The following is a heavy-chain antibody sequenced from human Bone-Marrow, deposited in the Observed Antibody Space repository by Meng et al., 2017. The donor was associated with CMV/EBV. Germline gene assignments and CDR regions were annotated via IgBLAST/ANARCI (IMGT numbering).Heavy chain of an antibody. CDR2: IYYSGST. Sequence: SETLSLTCTVSGGSISSSSYYWGWIRQPPGKGLEWIGSIYYSGSTYYNPSLKSRVTISVDTSKKQFSLKLSSVTAADTAVYYCARHQGGSTSRFNFDYWGQGTLVTVSS. D-gene: IGHD2-2*01. V-gene: IGHV4-39*01. CDR1: GGSISSSSYY. J-gene: IGHJ4*02. CDR3: ARHQGGSTSRFNFDY.